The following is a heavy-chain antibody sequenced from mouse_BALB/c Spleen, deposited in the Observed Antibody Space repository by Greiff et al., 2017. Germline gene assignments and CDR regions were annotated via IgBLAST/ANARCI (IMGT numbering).Heavy chain of an antibody. CDR1: GFNFKDSY. Sequence: VQLQQSGAELVKPGASVKLSCTASGFNFKDSYMHWVKQRPEQGLEWIGRIDPANGNTKYDPKFQGKATITADTSSNTAYLQLSSLTSEDTAVYYCARFGDAIYYYAMDYWGQGTSVTVSS. J-gene: IGHJ4*01. V-gene: IGHV14-3*02. CDR2: IDPANGNT. D-gene: IGHD2-13*01. CDR3: ARFGDAIYYYAMDY.